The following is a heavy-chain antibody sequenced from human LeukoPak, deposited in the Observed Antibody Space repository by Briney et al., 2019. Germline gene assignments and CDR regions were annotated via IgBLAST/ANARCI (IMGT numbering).Heavy chain of an antibody. CDR3: ARVATMVRVPLDALDI. Sequence: PGGSLRLSCAISGITFSACELTWVRHAPGKGLEWVSYISRSGSTRYYADSVKGRFTISRDNAKNSLYLQMNSLRAEDTAVYCCARVATMVRVPLDALDIWGQGTMVCVCS. V-gene: IGHV3-48*03. CDR1: GITFSACE. J-gene: IGHJ3*02. CDR2: ISRSGSTR. D-gene: IGHD3-10*01.